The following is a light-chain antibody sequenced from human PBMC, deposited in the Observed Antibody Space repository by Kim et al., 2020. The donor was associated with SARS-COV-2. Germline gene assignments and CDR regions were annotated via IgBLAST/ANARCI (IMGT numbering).Light chain of an antibody. CDR3: QQYNNWPPWT. Sequence: CAGESATLSCRASQSVSSNLAWYQQKPGQAPRLLIYGASTRATGIPARFSGSGSGTEFTLTISNLQSEDFAVYYCQQYNNWPPWTFGQGTKVDIK. V-gene: IGKV3-15*01. CDR2: GAS. CDR1: QSVSSN. J-gene: IGKJ1*01.